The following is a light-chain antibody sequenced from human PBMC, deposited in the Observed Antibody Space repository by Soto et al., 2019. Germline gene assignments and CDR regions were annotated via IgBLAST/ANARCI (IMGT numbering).Light chain of an antibody. Sequence: AIRMTQSPSSLSASTGDRVTITCRASQGISSYLAWYQQKPGKAPKLLIYAASTLQSGVPSRFSGSGSGTDFTLAICGLQSEGFATYYCRQYYSYPRTFGQGTKLEIK. CDR2: AAS. V-gene: IGKV1-8*01. J-gene: IGKJ2*01. CDR3: RQYYSYPRT. CDR1: QGISSY.